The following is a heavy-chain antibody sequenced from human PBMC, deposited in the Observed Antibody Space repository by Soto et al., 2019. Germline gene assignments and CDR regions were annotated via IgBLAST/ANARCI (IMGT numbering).Heavy chain of an antibody. J-gene: IGHJ4*02. Sequence: GGSLRLSCAASGFTITSSAMSWVRQAPGKGLEWVSTTGISGRTTYYADSVKGRFTVSRDDSRNTLDLQMSSLRAEDTAVYYCATVHNTSRSFDYWGQGTPVTVSS. D-gene: IGHD1-20*01. CDR2: TGISGRTT. CDR3: ATVHNTSRSFDY. V-gene: IGHV3-23*01. CDR1: GFTITSSA.